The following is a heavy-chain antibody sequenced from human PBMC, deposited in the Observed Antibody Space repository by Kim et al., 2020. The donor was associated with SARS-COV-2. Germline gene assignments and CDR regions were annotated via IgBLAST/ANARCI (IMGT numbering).Heavy chain of an antibody. CDR2: SYHSGST. V-gene: IGHV4-59*08. Sequence: SETLSLTFTVSGGSISSYYWNCIRHPPGSGLDWIGYSYHSGSTNYNHSLKRRVTMAVDTPKNQVSLKLSSVTAADTAIYNCARRDGGSSWKYWYFDLWGRGTLVTVSS. CDR1: GGSISSYY. J-gene: IGHJ2*01. D-gene: IGHD6-13*01. CDR3: ARRDGGSSWKYWYFDL.